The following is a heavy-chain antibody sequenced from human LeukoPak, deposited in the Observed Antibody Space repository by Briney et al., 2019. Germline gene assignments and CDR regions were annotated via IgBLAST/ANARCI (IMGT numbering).Heavy chain of an antibody. CDR1: GGSISSYY. Sequence: SETPSLTCTVSGGSISSYYWSWIRQPPGKGLEWIGYIYYSGSTNYNPSLKSRVTISVDTSKNQFSLKLSSVTAADTAVYYCARDTTVTTKYYYYGMDVWGQGTTVTVSS. J-gene: IGHJ6*02. CDR3: ARDTTVTTKYYYYGMDV. D-gene: IGHD4-17*01. CDR2: IYYSGST. V-gene: IGHV4-59*01.